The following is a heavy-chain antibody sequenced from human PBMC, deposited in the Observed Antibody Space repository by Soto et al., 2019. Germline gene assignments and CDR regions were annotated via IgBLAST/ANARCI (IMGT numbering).Heavy chain of an antibody. D-gene: IGHD2-15*01. CDR3: ARASPLPSVTVVADGFFDY. J-gene: IGHJ4*02. CDR1: GGSFSGYY. CDR2: INHSGST. Sequence: PSETLSLTCAVYGGSFSGYYWSWIRQPPGKGLEWIGEINHSGSTNYNPSLKSRVTISVDTSKNQFSLKLSSVTAADTAVYYCARASPLPSVTVVADGFFDYWGQGTLVTVSS. V-gene: IGHV4-34*01.